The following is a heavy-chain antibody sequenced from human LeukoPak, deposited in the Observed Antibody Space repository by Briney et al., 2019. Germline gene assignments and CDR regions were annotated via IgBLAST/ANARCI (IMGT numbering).Heavy chain of an antibody. J-gene: IGHJ5*02. CDR1: GGSISSYY. D-gene: IGHD1-26*01. Sequence: PSETLSLTCTVSGGSISSYYWSWIRQPAGKGLEWIGYIYYSGSTNYNPSLKSRVTVSVDTSKNQFSLKLSSVTAADTAVYYCARDGVGGGSYRMYNWFDPWGQGTLVTVSS. V-gene: IGHV4-59*01. CDR2: IYYSGST. CDR3: ARDGVGGGSYRMYNWFDP.